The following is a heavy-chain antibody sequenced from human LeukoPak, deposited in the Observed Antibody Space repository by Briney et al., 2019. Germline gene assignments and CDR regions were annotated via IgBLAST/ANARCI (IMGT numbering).Heavy chain of an antibody. CDR2: ISYDGSNK. CDR3: AKGICSSTSCYDYYYGMDV. V-gene: IGHV3-30*18. D-gene: IGHD2-2*01. J-gene: IGHJ6*04. Sequence: GGSLRFSCAASGFTFSSYGMHWVRQAPGKGLEWVAVISYDGSNKYYADSVKGRFTISRDNSKNTLYLQMNSLRAEDTAVYYCAKGICSSTSCYDYYYGMDVWGKGTTVTVSS. CDR1: GFTFSSYG.